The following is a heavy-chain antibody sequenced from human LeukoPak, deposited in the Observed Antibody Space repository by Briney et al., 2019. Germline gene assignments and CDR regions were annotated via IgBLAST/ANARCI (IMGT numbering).Heavy chain of an antibody. D-gene: IGHD3-10*01. CDR2: IWYDGSNK. J-gene: IGHJ5*02. CDR1: GFSPDEYS. CDR3: AKDLLWFGEPNWFDP. V-gene: IGHV3-30*02. Sequence: VGSLRLSCLVSGFSPDEYSMSSVPQAPRKGLERVAFIWYDGSNKYYADSVKGRFTISRDNSKNTLYLQMNSLRAEDTAVYYCAKDLLWFGEPNWFDPWGQGTLVTVSS.